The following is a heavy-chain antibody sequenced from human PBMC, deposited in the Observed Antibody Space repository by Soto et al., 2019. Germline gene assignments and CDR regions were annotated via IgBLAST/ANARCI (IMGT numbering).Heavy chain of an antibody. J-gene: IGHJ5*02. CDR2: ISSSSSYT. V-gene: IGHV3-11*06. CDR3: ARVVGYYDSSGSNWFDP. Sequence: PGGSLRLSCAASGFTFSDYYMSWIRQAPGKGLEWVSYISSSSSYTNYADSVKGRFTISRDNAKNSLYLQMNSLRAEDTAVYYCARVVGYYDSSGSNWFDPWGQGTLVTVSS. D-gene: IGHD3-22*01. CDR1: GFTFSDYY.